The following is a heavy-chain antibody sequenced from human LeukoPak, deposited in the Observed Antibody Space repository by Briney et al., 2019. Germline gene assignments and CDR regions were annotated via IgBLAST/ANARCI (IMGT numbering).Heavy chain of an antibody. CDR3: ARSPIVGALRYYFDY. Sequence: SETLSLTCTVSGGSISSYYWSWIRQPPGKGLEWIGYIYYSGSTNYNPSLKSRVTISVDTSKNQFSLKLSSVTAADTAVYYCARSPIVGALRYYFDYWGQGTLVTVSS. D-gene: IGHD1-26*01. V-gene: IGHV4-59*01. J-gene: IGHJ4*02. CDR1: GGSISSYY. CDR2: IYYSGST.